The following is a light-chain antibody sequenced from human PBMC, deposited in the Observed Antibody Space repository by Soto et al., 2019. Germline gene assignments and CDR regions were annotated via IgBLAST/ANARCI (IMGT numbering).Light chain of an antibody. CDR1: QTISSW. CDR3: QHYNIYSEA. Sequence: DIQMTQSPSSLSGSVGDRVTITCRASQTISSWLAWYQQKPGKAPKLLIYEASTLKSGVPSRFSGSGSGTEFTLTISSLQPDDFATYYCQHYNIYSEAFGQGTKVDI. V-gene: IGKV1-5*03. CDR2: EAS. J-gene: IGKJ1*01.